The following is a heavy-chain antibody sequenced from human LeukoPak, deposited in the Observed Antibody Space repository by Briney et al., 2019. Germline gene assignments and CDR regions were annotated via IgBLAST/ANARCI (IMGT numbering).Heavy chain of an antibody. D-gene: IGHD3-10*01. Sequence: PGGSLRLSCAASGFTLSNYWMTWVRQAPGKGLEWVANIKQDGSERDYVDSVKGRFTISRDDAKNSLCLQMNSLRAEDTAVYYCARGITMANWGQGTLVTVSS. CDR3: ARGITMAN. CDR1: GFTLSNYW. V-gene: IGHV3-7*04. CDR2: IKQDGSER. J-gene: IGHJ4*02.